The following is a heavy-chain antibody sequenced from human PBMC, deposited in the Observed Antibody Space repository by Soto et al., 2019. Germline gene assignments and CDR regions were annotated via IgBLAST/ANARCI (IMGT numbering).Heavy chain of an antibody. V-gene: IGHV4-4*07. CDR2: IYMSGIT. J-gene: IGHJ4*02. D-gene: IGHD3-3*01. Sequence: SETLSLTCTVSGGSMSSYYWSYIRQPAGTGLEWIGRIYMSGITDYNPSLKSRVTMSVDTSTNQFSLKLGSVTAADAAVYYCARASTIFGVAVRFDSWGQGTLVTV. CDR3: ARASTIFGVAVRFDS. CDR1: GGSMSSYY.